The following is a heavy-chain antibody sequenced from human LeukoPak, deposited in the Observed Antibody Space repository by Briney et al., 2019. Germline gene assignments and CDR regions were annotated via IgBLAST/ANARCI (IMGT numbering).Heavy chain of an antibody. V-gene: IGHV4-30-4*08. CDR2: IYYSGST. CDR1: GGSISSYY. Sequence: KPSETLSLTCSVSGGSISSYYWSWIRQPPGKGLEWIGYIYYSGSTYYNPSLKSRVTISVDTSKNQFSLKLSSVTAADTAVYYCARGDGITIFGVVKKTRYNWFDPWGQGTLATVSS. J-gene: IGHJ5*02. CDR3: ARGDGITIFGVVKKTRYNWFDP. D-gene: IGHD3-3*01.